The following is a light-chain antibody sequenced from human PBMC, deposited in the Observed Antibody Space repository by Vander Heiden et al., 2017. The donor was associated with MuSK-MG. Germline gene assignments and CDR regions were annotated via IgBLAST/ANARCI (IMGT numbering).Light chain of an antibody. V-gene: IGLV2-14*03. CDR1: RRDVGGYTY. CDR3: SSYTSSSTPV. J-gene: IGLJ1*01. CDR2: DVS. Sequence: QSALTQPASVSGSPGQSIPISCTGTRRDVGGYTYVYWYQQHPGKAPKLTIYDVSNRPSGVSNRVYGSKSGNTDSLTISGLQAEDEADYYCSSYTSSSTPVFGTGTKVTVL.